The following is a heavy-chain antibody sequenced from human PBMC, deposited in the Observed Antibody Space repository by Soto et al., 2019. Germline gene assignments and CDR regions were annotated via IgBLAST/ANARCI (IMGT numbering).Heavy chain of an antibody. CDR1: GGSIISASYS. Sequence: QVQLQESGPRLVKPSQTLSLSCAVSGGSIISASYSWNWIRQSPGRGMEWIGHIYSSGSTYYNPSRKRRVSISVDTSNNQFYLKLTSVTAADTAVYFCAREDAARIERWFDAWGQGILVTVSS. D-gene: IGHD6-6*01. J-gene: IGHJ5*02. CDR2: IYSSGST. CDR3: AREDAARIERWFDA. V-gene: IGHV4-31*11.